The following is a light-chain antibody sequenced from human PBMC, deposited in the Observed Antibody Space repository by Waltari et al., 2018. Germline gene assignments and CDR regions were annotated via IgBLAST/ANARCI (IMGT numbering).Light chain of an antibody. J-gene: IGKJ5*01. CDR3: QQYYSIPIT. Sequence: DIVMTQSPESLAVSLGERATINCKTSRSVLYTSINKNYLAWYRQKPGQPPKLLIYWASTREHGVPDRISGSGSGTDFTLTISSLQAEDVAVYYCQQYYSIPITFGQGTRLEIK. CDR1: RSVLYTSINKNY. V-gene: IGKV4-1*01. CDR2: WAS.